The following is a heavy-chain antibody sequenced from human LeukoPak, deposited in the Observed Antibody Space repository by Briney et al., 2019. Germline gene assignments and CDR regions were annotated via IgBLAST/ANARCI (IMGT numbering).Heavy chain of an antibody. CDR1: GYTFTDYY. J-gene: IGHJ6*02. CDR3: AKYIEDYYDSSGYPPSYGMDV. Sequence: ASVKVSSKASGYTFTDYYMHWVRQAPGQGLEWRGWINPNSGGTNYAQKLQGRVTMTRDTSISTAYMELSRLTSDDTAVSYCAKYIEDYYDSSGYPPSYGMDVWGQGTTVTVSS. D-gene: IGHD3-22*01. CDR2: INPNSGGT. V-gene: IGHV1-2*02.